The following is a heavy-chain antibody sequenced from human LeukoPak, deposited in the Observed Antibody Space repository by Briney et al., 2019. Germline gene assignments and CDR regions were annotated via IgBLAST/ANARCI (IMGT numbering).Heavy chain of an antibody. Sequence: SETLSLTCTASGGSISNSNYHWGWIRQPPGTGLEWIGSIYYSGNTNYNPSLKSRVTISVDTSKNQFSLKVNSVTAADTAVYYCARLRYNPKVLESWGQGALVTVSS. CDR3: ARLRYNPKVLES. J-gene: IGHJ4*02. CDR1: GGSISNSNYH. D-gene: IGHD1-14*01. V-gene: IGHV4-39*01. CDR2: IYYSGNT.